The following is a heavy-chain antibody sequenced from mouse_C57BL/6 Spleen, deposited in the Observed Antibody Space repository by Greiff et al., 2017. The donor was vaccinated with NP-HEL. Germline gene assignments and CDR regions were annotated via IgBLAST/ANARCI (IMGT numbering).Heavy chain of an antibody. J-gene: IGHJ2*01. V-gene: IGHV3-6*01. CDR3: ASGSPFDY. D-gene: IGHD1-1*01. CDR1: GYSITSGYY. Sequence: DVQLQESGPGLVKPSQSLSLTCSVTGYSITSGYYWNWIRQFPGNKLEWMGYISYDGSNNYNPSLKNRISITRDTSKNQFFLKLNSVTTEDTATYYCASGSPFDYWGQGTTLTVSS. CDR2: ISYDGSN.